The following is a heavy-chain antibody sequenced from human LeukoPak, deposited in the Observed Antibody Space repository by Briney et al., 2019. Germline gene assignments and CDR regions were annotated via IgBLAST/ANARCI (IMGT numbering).Heavy chain of an antibody. J-gene: IGHJ4*02. V-gene: IGHV3-9*03. Sequence: GGSLRLSCAASGFTFDDYAMYWVRQAPGKGLEWVSGISWNSGSIGYADSVKGRFTISRDSAKNSLYLQMNSLRAEDMALYYCAKIAAAGYFDYWGQGTLVTVSS. CDR2: ISWNSGSI. D-gene: IGHD6-13*01. CDR3: AKIAAAGYFDY. CDR1: GFTFDDYA.